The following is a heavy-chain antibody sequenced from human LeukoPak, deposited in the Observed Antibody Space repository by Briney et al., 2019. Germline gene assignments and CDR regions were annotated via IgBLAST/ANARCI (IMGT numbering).Heavy chain of an antibody. CDR1: GFTFGNYW. CDR2: IKKDGSVK. Sequence: GGSLRLSCTVSGFTFGNYWMVWVRQAPGKGLEWVTNIKKDGSVKNYVDSVKGRFTISRDNAENSLYLQMNSLRAEDTAAYYCGRDIGFDTFDIWGQGTMVTVSS. J-gene: IGHJ3*02. D-gene: IGHD3-9*01. CDR3: GRDIGFDTFDI. V-gene: IGHV3-7*01.